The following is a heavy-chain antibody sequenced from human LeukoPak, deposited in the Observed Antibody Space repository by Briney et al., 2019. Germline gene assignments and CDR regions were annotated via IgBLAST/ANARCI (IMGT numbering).Heavy chain of an antibody. CDR3: AKVNRAYSSSSSLNFDS. J-gene: IGHJ4*02. CDR2: INQDGSEK. CDR1: GFSFSSYW. Sequence: GGSLRLSCAASGFSFSSYWMSWVRQAPGKGLEWVANINQDGSEKFYADSVKGRFTISRDNSKNSLYLQMNRLRTEDTALYYCAKVNRAYSSSSSLNFDSWGQGTLVTVSS. V-gene: IGHV3-7*05. D-gene: IGHD6-6*01.